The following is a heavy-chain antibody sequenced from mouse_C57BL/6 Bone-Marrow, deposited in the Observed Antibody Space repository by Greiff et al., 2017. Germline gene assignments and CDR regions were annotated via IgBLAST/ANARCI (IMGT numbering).Heavy chain of an antibody. V-gene: IGHV5-4*01. CDR1: GFTFSSYA. D-gene: IGHD1-1*01. CDR2: ISDGGSYT. Sequence: EVQVVESGGGLVKPGGSLKLSCAASGFTFSSYAMSWVRQTPEKRLEWVATISDGGSYTYYPDNVKGRFTISRDNAKNNLYLQMSHLKSEDTAMYYCARDRSYYYGRSWFAYWGQGTLVTVSA. CDR3: ARDRSYYYGRSWFAY. J-gene: IGHJ3*01.